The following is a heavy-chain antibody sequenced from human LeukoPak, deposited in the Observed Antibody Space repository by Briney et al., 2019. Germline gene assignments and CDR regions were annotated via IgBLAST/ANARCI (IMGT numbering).Heavy chain of an antibody. CDR3: ARVAVLARSYYDY. CDR1: GGTFSSYA. D-gene: IGHD6-6*01. Sequence: ASVKVSCKASGGTFSSYAISWVRQAPGQGLEWMGGIIPIFGTANYAQKFQGRVTITTDESTSTAYMELSSLRSEDTAVYYCARVAVLARSYYDYWGQGTLVTVSS. V-gene: IGHV1-69*05. J-gene: IGHJ4*02. CDR2: IIPIFGTA.